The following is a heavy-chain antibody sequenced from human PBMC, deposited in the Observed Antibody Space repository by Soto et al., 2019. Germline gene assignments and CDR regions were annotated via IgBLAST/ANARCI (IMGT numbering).Heavy chain of an antibody. CDR3: ARDRKGDFWSGYYLTGYYYGMDV. CDR1: GFSVGSGSYY. CDR2: IYYSGST. D-gene: IGHD3-3*01. V-gene: IGHV4-61*01. J-gene: IGHJ6*02. Sequence: PSETLSLTCTFSGFSVGSGSYYLSWIRQPPGKGLEWIGYIYYSGSTNYNPSLKSRVTISVDTSKNQFSLKLSSVTAADTAVYYCARDRKGDFWSGYYLTGYYYGMDVWGQGTTVTVSS.